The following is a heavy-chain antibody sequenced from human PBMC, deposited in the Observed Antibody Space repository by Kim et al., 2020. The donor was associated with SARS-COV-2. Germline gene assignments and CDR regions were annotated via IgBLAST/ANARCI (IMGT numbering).Heavy chain of an antibody. J-gene: IGHJ4*02. V-gene: IGHV1-2*02. CDR3: ARDIAAAGVYYFDY. Sequence: ASVKVSCKASGYTFTGYYMHWVRQAPGQGLEWMGWINPNSGGTNYAQKFQGRVTMTRDTSISTAYMELSRLRSDDTAVYYCARDIAAAGVYYFDYWGQGTLVTVSS. CDR1: GYTFTGYY. D-gene: IGHD6-13*01. CDR2: INPNSGGT.